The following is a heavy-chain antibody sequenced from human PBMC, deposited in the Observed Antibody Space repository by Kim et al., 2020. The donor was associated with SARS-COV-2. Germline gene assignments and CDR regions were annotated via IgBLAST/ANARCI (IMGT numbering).Heavy chain of an antibody. CDR3: ARVGILEWLLADY. CDR1: GGSISSYY. J-gene: IGHJ4*02. V-gene: IGHV4-59*01. D-gene: IGHD3-3*01. CDR2: IYYSGST. Sequence: SETLSLTCTVSGGSISSYYWSWIRQPPGKGLEWIGYIYYSGSTNYNHSLKSRVTISVDMSKNQFSLTLSSVTAADTAVYYCARVGILEWLLADYWGQGTLVAVSS.